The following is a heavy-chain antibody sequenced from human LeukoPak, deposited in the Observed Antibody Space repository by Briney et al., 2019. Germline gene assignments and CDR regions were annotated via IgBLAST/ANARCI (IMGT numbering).Heavy chain of an antibody. Sequence: SETLSLTCTVSGGSISSSTYYWVWIRQHPGKGLEWIGYSYYTGSTYYNPSLKSRVAISVDTSKNQFSLKLNSVTAADTAVYYCARASLVVAAATRFDPWGQGTLVTVSS. CDR3: ARASLVVAAATRFDP. J-gene: IGHJ5*02. CDR2: SYYTGST. D-gene: IGHD2-15*01. V-gene: IGHV4-31*03. CDR1: GGSISSSTYY.